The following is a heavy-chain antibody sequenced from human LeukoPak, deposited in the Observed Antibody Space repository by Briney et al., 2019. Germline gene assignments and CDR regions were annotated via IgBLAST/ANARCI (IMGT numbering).Heavy chain of an antibody. CDR3: ARGLRYFDGWFDP. CDR2: IYYSRST. Sequence: SETLSLTCTVSGGSISSYYWSWIRQPPGKGLEWIGYIYYSRSTNYNPSLKSRVTISVDTSKNQFSLKLSSVTAADKAVYYCARGLRYFDGWFDPWGQGTLVTVSS. J-gene: IGHJ5*02. D-gene: IGHD3-9*01. CDR1: GGSISSYY. V-gene: IGHV4-59*01.